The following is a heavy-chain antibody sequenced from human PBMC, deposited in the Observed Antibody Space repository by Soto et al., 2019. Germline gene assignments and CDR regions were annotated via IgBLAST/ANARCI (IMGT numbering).Heavy chain of an antibody. V-gene: IGHV1-3*01. J-gene: IGHJ4*02. CDR2: INAGNGNT. CDR3: ARDKGSSWYYFDY. CDR1: GYTFTSYA. Sequence: QVQLVQSGAEVKKPGASVKVSCKASGYTFTSYAMHWVRQAPGQRLEWMGWINAGNGNTKYSQKFQGRVTITRDTSASTAYMELSSLRSEDTAVYYCARDKGSSWYYFDYWGQGTLVTVSS. D-gene: IGHD6-13*01.